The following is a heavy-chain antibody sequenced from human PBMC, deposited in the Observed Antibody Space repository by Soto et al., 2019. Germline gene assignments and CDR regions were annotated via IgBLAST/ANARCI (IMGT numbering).Heavy chain of an antibody. Sequence: SETLSLTCAVYGGSFSGYYWSWIRQPPGKGLEWIGEINHSGSTNYNPSLKSRVTISVDTSKNQFSLKLSSVTAADTAVYYCVRGRRIAAAGTGFVYWGQGTLVTVSS. V-gene: IGHV4-34*01. CDR3: VRGRRIAAAGTGFVY. D-gene: IGHD6-13*01. J-gene: IGHJ4*02. CDR2: INHSGST. CDR1: GGSFSGYY.